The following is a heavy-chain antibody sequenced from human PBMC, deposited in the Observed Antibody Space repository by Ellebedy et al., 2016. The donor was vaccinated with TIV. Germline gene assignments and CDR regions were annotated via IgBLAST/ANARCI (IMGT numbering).Heavy chain of an antibody. V-gene: IGHV1-69*13. Sequence: SVKVSXXASGGTFSSYAISWVRQAPGQGLEWMGGIIPIFGTANYAQKFQGRVTITADESTSTAYMELSSLRSEDTAVYYCARDTPLGWNDPLGWFDPWGQGTLVTVSS. D-gene: IGHD1-1*01. CDR3: ARDTPLGWNDPLGWFDP. J-gene: IGHJ5*02. CDR2: IIPIFGTA. CDR1: GGTFSSYA.